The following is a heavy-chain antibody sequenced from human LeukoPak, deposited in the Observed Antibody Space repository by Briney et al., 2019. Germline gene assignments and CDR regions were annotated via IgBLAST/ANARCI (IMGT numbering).Heavy chain of an antibody. J-gene: IGHJ5*02. CDR3: ATFSGLLVP. Sequence: SETLSLTCAVYGGSFSGYYWSWIRQPPGKGLEWTGEINHSGSTNYNPSLKSRVTISVDTSKNRFSLKLSSVTAADTAAYYCATFSGLLVPWGQGTLVTVSS. CDR2: INHSGST. CDR1: GGSFSGYY. V-gene: IGHV4-34*01.